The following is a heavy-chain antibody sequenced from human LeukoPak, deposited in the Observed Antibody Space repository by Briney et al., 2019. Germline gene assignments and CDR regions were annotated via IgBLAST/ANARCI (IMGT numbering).Heavy chain of an antibody. D-gene: IGHD3-10*01. J-gene: IGHJ6*03. CDR1: GFTVSSNY. Sequence: GGSLRLSCAASGFTVSSNYMSWVRQAPGKGLEWVSVIYSGDSTYYADSVKGRFTISRDNSKNTLYLQMNGLRAEDTAVYYCASQRHYGPGSLELYYYYMDVWGKGTTVTISS. CDR3: ASQRHYGPGSLELYYYYMDV. CDR2: IYSGDST. V-gene: IGHV3-66*04.